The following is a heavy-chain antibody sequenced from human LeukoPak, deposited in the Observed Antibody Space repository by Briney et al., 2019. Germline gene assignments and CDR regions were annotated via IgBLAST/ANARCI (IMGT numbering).Heavy chain of an antibody. J-gene: IGHJ4*02. CDR3: ARFSRGHGHFDWLLLPYFDY. CDR2: IYYSGST. CDR1: GGSISSSSYY. Sequence: SETLSLTCTVSGGSISSSSYYWGWIRQPPGKGLEWIGSIYYSGSTYYNPSLKSRVTISVDTSKNQFSLKLSSVTAADTAVYYCARFSRGHGHFDWLLLPYFDYWGQGTLVTVSS. V-gene: IGHV4-39*01. D-gene: IGHD3-9*01.